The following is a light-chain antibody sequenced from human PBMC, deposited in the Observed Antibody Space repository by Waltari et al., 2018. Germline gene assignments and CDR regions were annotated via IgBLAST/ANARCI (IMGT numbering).Light chain of an antibody. Sequence: DIQMTQSPSTLSASVGDRVTITCRASQSLSNWLAWYQHKPGKAPKVLIYKASTLESGVPSRFSGSGCGTEFTLTISSLQPDEFATYYCQQYRNLWTFGQGTKVEIK. CDR3: QQYRNLWT. V-gene: IGKV1-5*03. J-gene: IGKJ1*01. CDR2: KAS. CDR1: QSLSNW.